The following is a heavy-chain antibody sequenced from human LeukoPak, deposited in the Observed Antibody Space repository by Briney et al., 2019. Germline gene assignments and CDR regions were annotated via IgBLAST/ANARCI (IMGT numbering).Heavy chain of an antibody. V-gene: IGHV3-30-3*02. CDR2: ISSDGSNK. J-gene: IGHJ6*03. CDR1: GFTFSSYA. D-gene: IGHD2-15*01. CDR3: AKDGVLLAPGISWYMDV. Sequence: GGSLRLSCAASGFTFSSYAMHWARQAPGKGLEWVAVISSDGSNKYTADSAKGRFTISRDNSKNTLYLEMNSLRAEDTAFFYFAKDGVLLAPGISWYMDVWGRGTTVTVSS.